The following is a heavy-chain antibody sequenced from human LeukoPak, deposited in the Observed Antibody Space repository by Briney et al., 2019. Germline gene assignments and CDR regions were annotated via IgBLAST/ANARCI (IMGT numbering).Heavy chain of an antibody. J-gene: IGHJ6*02. CDR2: IYPGDSNT. V-gene: IGHV5-51*01. D-gene: IGHD3-10*01. CDR1: GYSFTNYW. Sequence: GESLKISCKGSGYSFTNYWTGWVRQMPGKGLEWMGIIYPGDSNTRYSPSFQGQVTISADKSISTAYLQWSSLKASDTAMYYCARHVTMVRGPDYYYGMDVWGQGTTVTVSS. CDR3: ARHVTMVRGPDYYYGMDV.